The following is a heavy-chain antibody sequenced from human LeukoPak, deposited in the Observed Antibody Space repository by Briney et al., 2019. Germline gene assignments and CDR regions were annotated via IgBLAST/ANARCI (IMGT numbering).Heavy chain of an antibody. CDR1: GGSISSGGYS. D-gene: IGHD2-2*01. CDR3: ARASSTSFDY. CDR2: IYHSGST. Sequence: PSQTLSLTCAVSGGSISSGGYSWSWIRQPPGKGLEWIGYIYHSGSTYYNPSLKSRVTISVDRSKNQFSLKLSSVTAADTAVYYCARASSTSFDYWGQGTLVTVPS. J-gene: IGHJ4*02. V-gene: IGHV4-30-2*01.